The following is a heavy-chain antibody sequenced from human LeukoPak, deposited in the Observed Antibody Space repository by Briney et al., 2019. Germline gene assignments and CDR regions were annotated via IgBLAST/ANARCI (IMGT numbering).Heavy chain of an antibody. V-gene: IGHV3-7*03. Sequence: GGSLRLSCAASGFTLSNHWMTWVRQVPGRGPEWVANVNRDGSGTYYLDSEKGRFTISRDNAKNSLYLQMNSLRAEDTAVYYCARLLEFSSSWYLFQSKYYFDYWGQGTLVTVSS. J-gene: IGHJ4*02. CDR2: VNRDGSGT. D-gene: IGHD6-13*01. CDR1: GFTLSNHW. CDR3: ARLLEFSSSWYLFQSKYYFDY.